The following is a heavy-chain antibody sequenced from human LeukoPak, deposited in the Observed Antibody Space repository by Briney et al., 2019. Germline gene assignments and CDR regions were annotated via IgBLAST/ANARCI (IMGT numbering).Heavy chain of an antibody. CDR3: ARRTRGGPFDY. J-gene: IGHJ4*02. D-gene: IGHD1-14*01. Sequence: SETLSLTCTVSGGSISSSSYYWGWIRQPPGKGLEWIGYIYYSGSTNYNPSLKSRVTISVDTSKNQFSLKLSSVTAADTAVYYCARRTRGGPFDYWGQGTLVTVSS. CDR2: IYYSGST. CDR1: GGSISSSSYY. V-gene: IGHV4-61*05.